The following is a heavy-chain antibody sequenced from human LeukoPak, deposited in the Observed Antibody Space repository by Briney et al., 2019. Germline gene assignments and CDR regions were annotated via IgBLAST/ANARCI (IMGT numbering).Heavy chain of an antibody. D-gene: IGHD2-21*02. V-gene: IGHV1-69*04. J-gene: IGHJ4*02. CDR2: IIPIFGIA. CDR1: GGTFSSNA. CDR3: ARDTLAYCGGDCYSKDDY. Sequence: SVKVSCKASGGTFSSNAISWVRQAPGQGLEWMGRIIPIFGIANYAQKFQGRVTITADKSTSTAYMELSSLRSEDTAVYYCARDTLAYCGGDCYSKDDYWGQGTLVTVSS.